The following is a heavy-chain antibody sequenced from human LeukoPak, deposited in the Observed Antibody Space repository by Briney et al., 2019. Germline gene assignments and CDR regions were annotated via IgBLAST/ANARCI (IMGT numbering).Heavy chain of an antibody. CDR3: ARDTAMIVVVTSYYFDY. CDR1: GYTFTSYY. J-gene: IGHJ4*02. V-gene: IGHV1-46*01. D-gene: IGHD3-22*01. Sequence: ASVKVSCKASGYTFTSYYMHWVRQAPGQGLEWMGIINPSGGSTSYAQKFQGRVTMTRDTSTSTVYMELSSLRSEDTAVYYCARDTAMIVVVTSYYFDYWGQGTLVTVSS. CDR2: INPSGGST.